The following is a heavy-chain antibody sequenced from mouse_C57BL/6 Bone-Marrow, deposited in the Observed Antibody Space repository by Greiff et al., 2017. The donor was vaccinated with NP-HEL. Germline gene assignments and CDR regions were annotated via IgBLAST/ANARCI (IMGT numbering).Heavy chain of an antibody. Sequence: EVKLEESGEGLVKPGGSLKLSCAASGFTFSSYAMSWARQTPEKRLEWVAYISSGGDYIYYADTVKGRFTISRDNARNTLYLQMSSLKSEDTAMYYCTRDLVAWYFDVWGTGTTVTVSS. CDR2: ISSGGDYI. CDR1: GFTFSSYA. CDR3: TRDLVAWYFDV. D-gene: IGHD1-1*02. V-gene: IGHV5-9-1*02. J-gene: IGHJ1*03.